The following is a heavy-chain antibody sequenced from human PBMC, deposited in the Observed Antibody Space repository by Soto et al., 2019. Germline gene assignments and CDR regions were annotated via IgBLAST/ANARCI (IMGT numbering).Heavy chain of an antibody. J-gene: IGHJ4*02. CDR1: GGSISSYY. D-gene: IGHD1-26*01. CDR2: IYYSGST. V-gene: IGHV4-59*12. CDR3: ARGLISGSHYSGGWYYFDS. Sequence: SETLSLTCTVSGGSISSYYWSWIRQPPGKGLEWIGYIYYSGSTNYNPSLKSRVTISVDTSKNQFSLELSSVTAADTAVYYCARGLISGSHYSGGWYYFDSWGQGTQVTVSS.